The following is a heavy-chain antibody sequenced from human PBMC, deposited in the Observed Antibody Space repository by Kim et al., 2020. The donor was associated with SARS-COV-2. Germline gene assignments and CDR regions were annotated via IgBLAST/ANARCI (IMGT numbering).Heavy chain of an antibody. Sequence: SGPTLVNPTQTLTLTCAFSEFSLTTSAVGVTWVRQPPGKALEWLALIYGNDEKRYSPSLKSRLTITKDTSKNQVVLTLTNRDPVDTGTYYCAHDSPGLYGVDVWGQGTTVTVSS. CDR1: EFSLTTSAVG. D-gene: IGHD2-21*02. CDR2: IYGNDEK. CDR3: AHDSPGLYGVDV. J-gene: IGHJ6*02. V-gene: IGHV2-5*01.